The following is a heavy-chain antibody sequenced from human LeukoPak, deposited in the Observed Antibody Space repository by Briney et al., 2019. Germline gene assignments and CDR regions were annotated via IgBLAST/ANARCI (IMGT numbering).Heavy chain of an antibody. CDR3: ARESEGAVTIEY. Sequence: RRSMTPSSAAAGFTLSNFAMTWDRHAPGEGLELVSSVVGSSSTYDAGSLKGRFTISRDKAKNSLYLQMNSLRDEDTAVYFCARESEGAVTIEYWGQGTLVTVSS. V-gene: IGHV3-21*01. CDR1: GFTLSNFA. D-gene: IGHD1-14*01. CDR2: VVGSSST. J-gene: IGHJ4*02.